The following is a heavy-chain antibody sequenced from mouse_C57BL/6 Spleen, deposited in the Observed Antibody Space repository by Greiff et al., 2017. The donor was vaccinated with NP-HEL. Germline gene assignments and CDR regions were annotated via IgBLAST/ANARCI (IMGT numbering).Heavy chain of an antibody. CDR1: GYAFSSYW. D-gene: IGHD2-2*01. CDR2: IYPGDGDT. V-gene: IGHV1-80*01. Sequence: QVQLQQSGAELVKPGASVKISCKASGYAFSSYWMNWVKQRPGKGLEWIGQIYPGDGDTNYNGKFKGKATLTADKSSSTAYMQLSSLTSEDSAVYFCAREGVTYYFDYWGQGTTLTVSS. CDR3: AREGVTYYFDY. J-gene: IGHJ2*01.